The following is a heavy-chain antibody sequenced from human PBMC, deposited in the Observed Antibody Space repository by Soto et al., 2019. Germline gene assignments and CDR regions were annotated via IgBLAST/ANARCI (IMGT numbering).Heavy chain of an antibody. J-gene: IGHJ6*03. CDR3: ARATRSGSYYNRNYYYYYMDV. CDR2: IYYSGST. D-gene: IGHD3-10*01. CDR1: GGSISSYY. Sequence: SETLSLTCTVSGGSISSYYWSWIRQPPGKGLEWIGYIYYSGSTNYNPSLKSRVTISVDTSKNQFSLKLSSVTAADTAVYYCARATRSGSYYNRNYYYYYMDVWGKGTTVTVSS. V-gene: IGHV4-59*01.